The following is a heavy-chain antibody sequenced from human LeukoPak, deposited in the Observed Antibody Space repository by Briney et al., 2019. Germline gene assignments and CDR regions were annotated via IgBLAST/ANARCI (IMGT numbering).Heavy chain of an antibody. V-gene: IGHV3-23*01. CDR1: GFTFSSYA. D-gene: IGHD6-19*01. J-gene: IGHJ4*02. CDR2: ISGSGGST. Sequence: GGSLRLSCAASGFTFSSYAMSWVRQAPGKGLEWVSAISGSGGSTYYADSVKGRFTISRDNSKNTLYLQMNSLRAEDTAVYYCAKASGWSFASYYFDYWGQGTLVTVSS. CDR3: AKASGWSFASYYFDY.